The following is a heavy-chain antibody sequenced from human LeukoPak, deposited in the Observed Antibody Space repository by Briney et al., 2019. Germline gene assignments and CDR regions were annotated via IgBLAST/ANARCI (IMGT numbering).Heavy chain of an antibody. Sequence: GGSLRLSCAASGFTFSSYAMTWARQAPGKGLEWVSLISGSGVNTYYADSVKGRFTISRDNSKNTLSLQMNSLRAEDTAVYYCAKDVRVGGGGMDVWGQGTPVTVSS. V-gene: IGHV3-23*01. D-gene: IGHD1-26*01. CDR2: ISGSGVNT. J-gene: IGHJ6*02. CDR1: GFTFSSYA. CDR3: AKDVRVGGGGMDV.